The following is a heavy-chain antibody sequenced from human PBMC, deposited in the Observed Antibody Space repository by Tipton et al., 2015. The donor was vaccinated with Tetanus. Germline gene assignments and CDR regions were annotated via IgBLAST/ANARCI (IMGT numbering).Heavy chain of an antibody. J-gene: IGHJ4*02. Sequence: SLRLSCAASGFTFSSYAMSWVRQAPGKGLEWVSAISGSGGSTYYADSVKGRFTISRDNSKNTLYLQMNSLRAEDTAVYYCAKDSYCDFWSGYYGLGYWSQGSLVTVSS. CDR2: ISGSGGST. D-gene: IGHD3-3*01. V-gene: IGHV3-23*01. CDR3: AKDSYCDFWSGYYGLGY. CDR1: GFTFSSYA.